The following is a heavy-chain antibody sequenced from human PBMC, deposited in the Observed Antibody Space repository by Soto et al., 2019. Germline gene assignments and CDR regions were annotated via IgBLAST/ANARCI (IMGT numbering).Heavy chain of an antibody. J-gene: IGHJ6*02. D-gene: IGHD3-22*01. CDR2: IYYNGST. CDR1: CGSVISGSYY. CDR3: ARERLGSGYYYYYYGMDV. Sequence: SETLSLTCTFSCGSVISGSYYWSWIRQPPGKGLEWIGYIYYNGSTNYNPSLKSRVTISVDTSKNQFSLKLSSVTAADTAVYYCARERLGSGYYYYYYGMDVWGQGTTVTVSS. V-gene: IGHV4-61*01.